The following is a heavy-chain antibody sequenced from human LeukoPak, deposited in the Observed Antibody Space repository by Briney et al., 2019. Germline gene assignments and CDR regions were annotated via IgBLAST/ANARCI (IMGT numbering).Heavy chain of an antibody. Sequence: GASVKVSCKASGYTFTGYYMHWVRQAPGQGLEWMGWINPNSGGTNYAQRFQGWVTMTRDTSISTAYMELSRLRSDDTAVYYCARGPPPLWFGELLSRGGDSRGPYDYWGQGTLVTVSS. CDR2: INPNSGGT. V-gene: IGHV1-2*04. CDR1: GYTFTGYY. J-gene: IGHJ4*02. D-gene: IGHD3-10*01. CDR3: ARGPPPLWFGELLSRGGDSRGPYDY.